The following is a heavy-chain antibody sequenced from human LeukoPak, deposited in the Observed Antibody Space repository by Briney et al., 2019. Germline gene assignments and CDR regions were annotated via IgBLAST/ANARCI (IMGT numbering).Heavy chain of an antibody. Sequence: ASVKVSCKVSGYTLTELSMHWVRQAPGKGLEWVGGFDPEDGETIYAQKFQGRVTMTEDTSTDTAYMELSSLRSEDTAVYYCATAMRYFDWLSTYWGQGTLVTVSS. V-gene: IGHV1-24*01. D-gene: IGHD3-9*01. CDR1: GYTLTELS. CDR2: FDPEDGET. CDR3: ATAMRYFDWLSTY. J-gene: IGHJ4*02.